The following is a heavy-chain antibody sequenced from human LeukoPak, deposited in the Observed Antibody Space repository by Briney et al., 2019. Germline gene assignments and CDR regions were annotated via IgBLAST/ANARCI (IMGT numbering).Heavy chain of an antibody. CDR3: AGEVVVAATWYYYMDV. CDR1: GGTFSSYA. Sequence: SVKVSCKASGGTFSSYAISWVRQAPGQGLEWMGGIIPIFGTANYAQKFQGRVTITADKSTSTAYMELSSLRSEDTAVYYCAGEVVVAATWYYYMDVWGKGTTVTVSS. V-gene: IGHV1-69*06. J-gene: IGHJ6*03. CDR2: IIPIFGTA. D-gene: IGHD2-15*01.